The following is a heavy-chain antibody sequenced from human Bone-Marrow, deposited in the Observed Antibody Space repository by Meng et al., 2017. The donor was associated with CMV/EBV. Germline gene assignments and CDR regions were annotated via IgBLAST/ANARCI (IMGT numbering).Heavy chain of an antibody. V-gene: IGHV3-23*01. CDR1: GFTFSNYA. CDR3: AKCRSGIPAALNH. J-gene: IGHJ5*02. D-gene: IGHD6-13*01. Sequence: GESLKISCAASGFTFSNYAMTWVRQAPGKGLEWVSTISDSGGNTYYADSVKGRFTISSDNSKNTLYLQMNSLRAADTAVYYCAKCRSGIPAALNHWGQGTLVTVSS. CDR2: ISDSGGNT.